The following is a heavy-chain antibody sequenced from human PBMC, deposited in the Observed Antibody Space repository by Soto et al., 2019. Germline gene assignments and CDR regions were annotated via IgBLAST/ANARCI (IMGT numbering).Heavy chain of an antibody. CDR3: ARDKLRLDY. CDR2: IYYSGST. CDR1: GGSISSGCYY. V-gene: IGHV4-31*03. J-gene: IGHJ4*02. D-gene: IGHD1-26*01. Sequence: SETLSLTCPVSGGSISSGCYYWSWIRQHPGKGLEWIGYIYYSGSTYYNPSLKSRVTISVDTSKNQFSLKLSSVTAADTAVYYGARDKLRLDYWCQGTLVTVSS.